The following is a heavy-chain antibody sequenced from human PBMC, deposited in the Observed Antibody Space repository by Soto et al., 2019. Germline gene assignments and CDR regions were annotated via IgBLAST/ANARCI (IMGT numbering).Heavy chain of an antibody. CDR1: GFSFSSFW. CDR2: IKEDGTMT. Sequence: VQLVESGGGLVQPGGSLRLSCATSGFSFSSFWMAWVRQAPGKGLEWLANIKEDGTMTYYLESVKGRFTISRDNAKNPRFLQIDSLTADDTGVYYCARDVASNRHAYWGLGTLVIVSS. CDR3: ARDVASNRHAY. V-gene: IGHV3-7*04. J-gene: IGHJ4*02. D-gene: IGHD2-21*01.